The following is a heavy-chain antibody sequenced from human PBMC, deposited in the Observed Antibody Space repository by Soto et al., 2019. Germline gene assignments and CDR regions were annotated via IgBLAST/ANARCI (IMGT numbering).Heavy chain of an antibody. J-gene: IGHJ4*02. D-gene: IGHD5-12*01. CDR2: IYYSGST. CDR1: GGSISSGDYS. Sequence: SETLSLTCTVSGGSISSGDYSWSWICQPPGKGLECIGYIYYSGSTYYKPSLKSRVTISVDTSKNQFSLKLSSVTAADRAVYYYARSRGYGEFDYWGQGTLVTVSS. CDR3: ARSRGYGEFDY. V-gene: IGHV4-30-4*01.